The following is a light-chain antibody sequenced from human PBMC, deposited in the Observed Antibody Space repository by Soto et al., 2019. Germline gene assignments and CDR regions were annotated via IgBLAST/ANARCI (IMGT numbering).Light chain of an antibody. CDR2: DAS. Sequence: EIVLTQSPATLSLSPGERATLSCRASQSVTWYLAWYQLKPGQAPRLLIYDASNRATGIPARFSGSGSGTDFTLTISSLEPEDFAVYYCPQRTNWLTFGGGPRVEI. J-gene: IGKJ4*01. CDR3: PQRTNWLT. V-gene: IGKV3-11*01. CDR1: QSVTWY.